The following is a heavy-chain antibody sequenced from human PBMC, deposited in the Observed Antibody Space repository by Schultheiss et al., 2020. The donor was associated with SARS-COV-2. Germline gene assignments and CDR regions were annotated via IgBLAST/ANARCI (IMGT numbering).Heavy chain of an antibody. CDR1: GESVSSNSAT. D-gene: IGHD1-7*01. CDR3: AREALTGTIEYGMDV. Sequence: SQTLSLTCVISGESVSSNSATWNWIRQSPSKGLEWLGRTYYRSKWSNDYAVSVKSRITINPDTSKNQFSLQLNSVTPEDTAVYYCAREALTGTIEYGMDVCAHGTTVTISS. CDR2: TYYRSKWSN. V-gene: IGHV6-1*01. J-gene: IGHJ6*02.